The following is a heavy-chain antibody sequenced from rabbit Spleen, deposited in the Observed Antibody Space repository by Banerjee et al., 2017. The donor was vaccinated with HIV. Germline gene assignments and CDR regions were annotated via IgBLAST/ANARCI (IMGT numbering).Heavy chain of an antibody. Sequence: QSLEESGGDLVQPGASLTLTCKASGFSFSSNYYMCWVRQAPGKGLEWIACIDTGGRDFSYYATWAKGRFTISKTSSTTVTLQMTSLTVADTATYFCARDTGTSFSTYGMDLWGPGTLVTVS. V-gene: IGHV1S40*01. J-gene: IGHJ6*01. CDR2: IDTGGRDFS. CDR1: GFSFSSNYY. CDR3: ARDTGTSFSTYGMDL. D-gene: IGHD8-1*01.